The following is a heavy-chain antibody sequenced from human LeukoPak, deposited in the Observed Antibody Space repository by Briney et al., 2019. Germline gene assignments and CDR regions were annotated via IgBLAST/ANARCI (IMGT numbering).Heavy chain of an antibody. CDR2: ILGSGGST. Sequence: GASLRLSCAASGFTFSNYAMSWVRQAPGKGLEWVSAILGSGGSTYYADSVKGRFTVSRDNSQSTLYLQMNSLRAEDTALYYCAKWGDYDVLTGYYVPDYWGQGTLVTVSS. CDR3: AKWGDYDVLTGYYVPDY. V-gene: IGHV3-23*01. J-gene: IGHJ4*02. D-gene: IGHD3-9*01. CDR1: GFTFSNYA.